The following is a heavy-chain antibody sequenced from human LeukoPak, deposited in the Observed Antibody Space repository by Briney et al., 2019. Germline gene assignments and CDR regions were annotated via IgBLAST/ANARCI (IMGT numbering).Heavy chain of an antibody. CDR2: IILIFGTA. CDR1: GGTFSRYA. Sequence: SVKVSCKASGGTFSRYAISWVRQAPGQGLEWMGGIILIFGTANYAQKFQGRVTITADESTSTAYMELSSLRSEDTAVYYCARVLRYFDFNYYYYYMDVWGKGTTVTVSS. V-gene: IGHV1-69*13. D-gene: IGHD3-9*01. CDR3: ARVLRYFDFNYYYYYMDV. J-gene: IGHJ6*03.